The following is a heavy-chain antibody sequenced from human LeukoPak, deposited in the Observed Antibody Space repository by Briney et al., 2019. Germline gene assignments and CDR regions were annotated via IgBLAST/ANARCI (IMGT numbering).Heavy chain of an antibody. CDR1: GFTFGDYY. V-gene: IGHV3-11*01. CDR3: VRGGGGYHDRGGYDAD. Sequence: PGGSLRLSCAASGFTFGDYYMNWIRQAPGKGLEWISYISSSGITIYNADSVAGRFAISRDNAKNSLYLQMNSLRVEDTAIYYCVRGGGGYHDRGGYDADWGLGTLVTVSS. CDR2: ISSSGITI. J-gene: IGHJ4*02. D-gene: IGHD3-22*01.